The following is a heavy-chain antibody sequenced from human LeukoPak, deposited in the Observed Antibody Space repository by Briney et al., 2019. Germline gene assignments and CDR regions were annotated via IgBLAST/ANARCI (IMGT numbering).Heavy chain of an antibody. CDR1: GGSISSGGYY. CDR3: ARRRVVVASTDGASGAFDI. CDR2: IYYSGST. V-gene: IGHV4-31*03. D-gene: IGHD2-15*01. Sequence: SEALSLTCTVSGGSISSGGYYWSWIRQHPGKGLEWIGYIYYSGSTYYNPSLRSRVTISVDTSKNQFSLKLSSVTAADTAVYFCARRRVVVASTDGASGAFDIWGQGALVTVSS. J-gene: IGHJ3*02.